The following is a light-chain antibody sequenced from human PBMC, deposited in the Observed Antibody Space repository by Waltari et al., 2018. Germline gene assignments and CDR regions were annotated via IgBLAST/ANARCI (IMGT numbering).Light chain of an antibody. V-gene: IGKV3-20*01. J-gene: IGKJ2*01. CDR3: QQYGSSPPMYT. Sequence: EIVLTQSPDTLSLSPGERATLSCRASQSVSANYLAWYQQKPGRAPRLLIYGASNRATGIPDRFSGSESGTDFTLTISSLEPEDFAVYFCQQYGSSPPMYTFGLGTKLEIK. CDR1: QSVSANY. CDR2: GAS.